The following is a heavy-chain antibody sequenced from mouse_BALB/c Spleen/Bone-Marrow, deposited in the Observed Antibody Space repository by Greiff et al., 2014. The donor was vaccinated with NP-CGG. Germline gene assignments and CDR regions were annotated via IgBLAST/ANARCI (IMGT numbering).Heavy chain of an antibody. D-gene: IGHD1-2*01. CDR1: GFSLTSYG. V-gene: IGHV2-9*02. CDR3: ARGPFITTVHYYAMDY. J-gene: IGHJ4*01. Sequence: QVQLKQSGPGLVAPSQSLSITCTVSGFSLTSYGVHWVRQPPGKGLEWLGVIWAGGSTNYNSALMSRLSISKDNSKSQVFLRMNSLQTDDTAMYYCARGPFITTVHYYAMDYWGQGTSVTVSS. CDR2: IWAGGST.